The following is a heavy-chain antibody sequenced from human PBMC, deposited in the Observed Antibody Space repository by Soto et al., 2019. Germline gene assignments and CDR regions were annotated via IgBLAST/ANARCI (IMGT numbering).Heavy chain of an antibody. CDR2: IYYSGST. D-gene: IGHD1-7*01. Sequence: SETLSLTCTVSGGSISSGGYYWSWIRQRPGKGLEWIGYIYYSGSTYYNPSLKSRVTISVDTSKNQFSLKLSSVTAAETAVYYCARGPLTGTKLVGAWWFDPWGQGTLVTVSS. CDR3: ARGPLTGTKLVGAWWFDP. CDR1: GGSISSGGYY. V-gene: IGHV4-31*03. J-gene: IGHJ5*02.